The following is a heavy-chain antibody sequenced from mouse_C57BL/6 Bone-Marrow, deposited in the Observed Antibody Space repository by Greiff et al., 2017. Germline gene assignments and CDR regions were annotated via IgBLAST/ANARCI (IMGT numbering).Heavy chain of an antibody. CDR3: ARFPNYCGSSYGDY. CDR1: GYAFTNYL. J-gene: IGHJ2*01. CDR2: INPGSGGT. Sequence: QVQLQQSGAELVRPGTSVKVSCKASGYAFTNYLIEWVKQRPGQGLEWIGVINPGSGGTNYNEKFKGKATLTADKSSSTAYMQLSSLTSEDSAVYFCARFPNYCGSSYGDYWGQGTTLTVSS. D-gene: IGHD1-1*01. V-gene: IGHV1-54*01.